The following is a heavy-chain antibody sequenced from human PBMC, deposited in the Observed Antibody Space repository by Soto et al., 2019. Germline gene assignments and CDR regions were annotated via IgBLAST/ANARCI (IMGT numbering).Heavy chain of an antibody. CDR2: IYYSGST. CDR1: GGSISSSY. D-gene: IGHD4-17*01. Sequence: QVQLQESGPGLVKPSETLYLTCTVSGGSISSSYWRWIRQPPGRGLEWIGYIYYSGSTNYNPSLKSRVTISVDTSKNQFSLKLSSVTAADTAVYYCARGMGTVTTGLYFDYWGQGTLVTVSS. J-gene: IGHJ4*02. CDR3: ARGMGTVTTGLYFDY. V-gene: IGHV4-59*01.